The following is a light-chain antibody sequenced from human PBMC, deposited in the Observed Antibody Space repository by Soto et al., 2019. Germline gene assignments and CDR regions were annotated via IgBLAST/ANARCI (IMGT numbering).Light chain of an antibody. CDR2: GNS. J-gene: IGLJ2*01. CDR1: SSNIGAGYD. V-gene: IGLV1-40*01. Sequence: QYVLTQPPSESGAPGQRVTISCTGSSSNIGAGYDVHWYQQLPGTAPKLLIYGNSNRPSGVPDRFSGSKSGTSASLAITGLQAEDEADYYCQSYDSSLSGNVVFGGGTKLTVL. CDR3: QSYDSSLSGNVV.